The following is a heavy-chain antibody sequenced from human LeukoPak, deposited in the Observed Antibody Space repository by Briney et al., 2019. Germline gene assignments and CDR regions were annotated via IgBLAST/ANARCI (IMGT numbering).Heavy chain of an antibody. J-gene: IGHJ4*02. D-gene: IGHD3-22*01. CDR1: GGSFSGYY. CDR2: INHSGST. Sequence: SETLSLTCAVYGGSFSGYYWSWIRQPPGKGLEWIGEINHSGSTNYNPSLKSRVTISVDTSKNQFSLKLSSVTAADTAVYYCARGGLNYYDSSGYYFWGQGTLVTVSS. V-gene: IGHV4-34*01. CDR3: ARGGLNYYDSSGYYF.